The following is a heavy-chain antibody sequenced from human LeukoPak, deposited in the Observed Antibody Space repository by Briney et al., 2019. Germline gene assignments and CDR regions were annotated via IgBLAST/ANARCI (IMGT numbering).Heavy chain of an antibody. J-gene: IGHJ4*02. CDR1: GYTFISYA. D-gene: IGHD4-17*01. CDR3: ASSSYGDNYFDY. CDR2: INAGNGNT. V-gene: IGHV1-3*01. Sequence: GASVKVSCKASGYTFISYAMHWVRQAPGQRLEWMGWINAGNGNTKYLQKFQGRVTITRDTSASTAYMELSSLSSEDTAVYFCASSSYGDNYFDYWGQGTLVTVSS.